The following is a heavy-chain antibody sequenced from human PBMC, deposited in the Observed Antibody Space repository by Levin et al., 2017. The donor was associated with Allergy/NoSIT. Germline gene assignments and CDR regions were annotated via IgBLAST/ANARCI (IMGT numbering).Heavy chain of an antibody. D-gene: IGHD6-19*01. CDR3: ARDITVAGSKAMDV. Sequence: ASVKVSCKASGYTFTNYAVNWLRQAPGQGPEWMGWISTKTGIPRYAQGFRGRFDFSLDTSVSTANLQISSLKAEDTAVYYCARDITVAGSKAMDVWGQGTTVTVSS. J-gene: IGHJ6*02. CDR2: ISTKTGIP. CDR1: GYTFTNYA. V-gene: IGHV7-4-1*02.